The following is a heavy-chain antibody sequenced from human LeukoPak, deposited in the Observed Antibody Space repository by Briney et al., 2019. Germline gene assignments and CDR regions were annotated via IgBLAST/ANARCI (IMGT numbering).Heavy chain of an antibody. V-gene: IGHV1-2*02. D-gene: IGHD6-19*01. CDR2: INPNSGGS. CDR1: GYTFTGYS. Sequence: GASVKVSCKASGYTFTGYSMHWVRQAPGQGLEWMGWINPNSGGSKYAQKFQGRVAMTRDTSISTVYMELSSLRSDDTAVYYCARGNSGWYLDYWGQGTLVTVSS. CDR3: ARGNSGWYLDY. J-gene: IGHJ4*02.